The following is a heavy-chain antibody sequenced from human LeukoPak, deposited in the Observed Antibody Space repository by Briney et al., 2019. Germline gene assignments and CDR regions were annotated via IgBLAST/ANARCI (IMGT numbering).Heavy chain of an antibody. D-gene: IGHD3-22*01. J-gene: IGHJ3*02. CDR3: ARVEDSSGYDAFDM. CDR2: IYYSGST. CDR1: GGSIISSSYY. V-gene: IGHV4-61*05. Sequence: PSETLSLTCTVSGGSIISSSYYWGWIRQPPGKGLEWIGYIYYSGSTNYNPSLKSRVTISVDTSKNQLSQKLSSVTAADTAVYYCARVEDSSGYDAFDMWGQGTMVTVSS.